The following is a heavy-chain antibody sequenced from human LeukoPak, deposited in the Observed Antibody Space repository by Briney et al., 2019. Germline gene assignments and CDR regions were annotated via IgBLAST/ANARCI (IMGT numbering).Heavy chain of an antibody. J-gene: IGHJ4*02. V-gene: IGHV3-30*04. CDR2: ISYDGSLR. CDR1: GFTFSSVA. Sequence: GRSLTLSCAASGFTFSSVAMHWVRQAPGKGLEWVAVISYDGSLRYYADSVKGRFTISRDNSKNTLYLRMNSLRAEDTAVYYCAKAHYDFWSGVDYWGQGTLVTVSS. D-gene: IGHD3-3*01. CDR3: AKAHYDFWSGVDY.